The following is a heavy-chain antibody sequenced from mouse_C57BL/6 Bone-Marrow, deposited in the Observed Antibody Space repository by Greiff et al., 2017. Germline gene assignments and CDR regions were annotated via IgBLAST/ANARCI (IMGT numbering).Heavy chain of an antibody. V-gene: IGHV1-81*01. CDR2: IYPRSGNT. CDR3: ARSWDYGSSFDY. D-gene: IGHD1-1*01. CDR1: GYTFTSYG. J-gene: IGHJ2*01. Sequence: QVQLQQSGAELARPGASVKLSCKASGYTFTSYGISWVKQRPGQGLEWIGEIYPRSGNTYYNEKFKGKATLTADKSSSTAYMELRSLTSEDSAVYFCARSWDYGSSFDYWGQGTTLTVSS.